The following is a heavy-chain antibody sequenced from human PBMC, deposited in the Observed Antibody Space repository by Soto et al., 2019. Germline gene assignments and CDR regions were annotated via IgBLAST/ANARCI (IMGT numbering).Heavy chain of an antibody. CDR3: AMVDNFVTPTPQDV. CDR2: ISPYSGNT. J-gene: IGHJ6*02. CDR1: GYIFVNYG. V-gene: IGHV1-18*01. D-gene: IGHD3-16*02. Sequence: QVQLVQSGDEVRKPGSSVKVSCKASGYIFVNYGIAWVRQAPGQGLEWMGWISPYSGNTHYASKVQGRINITTDTATSTAYMDLGSLTSDETAVYYCAMVDNFVTPTPQDVWGQGTTVTVSS.